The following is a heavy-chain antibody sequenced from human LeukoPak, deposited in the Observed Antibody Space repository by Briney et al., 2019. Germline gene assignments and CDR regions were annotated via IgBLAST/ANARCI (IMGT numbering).Heavy chain of an antibody. V-gene: IGHV4-59*08. CDR1: GGSISSYY. Sequence: SETLSLTCTVSGGSISSYYWSWVRQPPGKGLEWIGYIYYSGSTNYNPSLKSRVTISVDTSKSQLSLKLSSVTAADTAVYYCARHLGTSAYSYGMDVWGQGTTVTVSS. CDR3: ARHLGTSAYSYGMDV. CDR2: IYYSGST. J-gene: IGHJ6*02.